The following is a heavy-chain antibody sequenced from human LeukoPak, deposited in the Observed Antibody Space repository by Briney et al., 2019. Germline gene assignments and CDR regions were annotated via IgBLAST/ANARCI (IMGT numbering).Heavy chain of an antibody. J-gene: IGHJ4*02. D-gene: IGHD2-2*02. CDR3: ASGVGCSSTSCYKAGGEFDY. Sequence: KASEXLSLTCTVSGGSISSYYWSWIRQPPGKGLEWIERIYTSGSTNYNPSLKSRVTISVDTSKTQFSLKLSSVTAADTAVYYCASGVGCSSTSCYKAGGEFDYWGQGTLVTVSS. CDR1: GGSISSYY. CDR2: IYTSGST. V-gene: IGHV4-4*08.